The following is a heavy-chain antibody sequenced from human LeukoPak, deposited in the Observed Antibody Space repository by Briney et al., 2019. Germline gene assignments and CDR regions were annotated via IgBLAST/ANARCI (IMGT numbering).Heavy chain of an antibody. CDR3: ARFYYDILTGYYYFDY. CDR1: GYTFTGYY. Sequence: ASVKVSCKASGYTFTGYYMHWVRQAPGQGLEWMGWINPNSGGTNYAQKFQGRVTMTRDTSISTAYMELSRLRSDDTAVYYCARFYYDILTGYYYFDYWGQGTLVIVSS. J-gene: IGHJ4*02. D-gene: IGHD3-9*01. CDR2: INPNSGGT. V-gene: IGHV1-2*02.